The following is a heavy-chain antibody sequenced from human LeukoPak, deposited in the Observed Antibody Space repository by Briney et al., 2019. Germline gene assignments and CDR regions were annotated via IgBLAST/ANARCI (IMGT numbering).Heavy chain of an antibody. Sequence: PGGSLRLSCAASGFTFSSYSMNWVRQAPGKGLEWVSSISSSSYIYYADSVKGRFTISRDNAKNSLYLQMNSLRAEDTAVYYCARRRDIVVVPAAYNWFDPWGQGTLVTVSS. CDR1: GFTFSSYS. CDR2: ISSSSYI. J-gene: IGHJ5*02. V-gene: IGHV3-21*01. CDR3: ARRRDIVVVPAAYNWFDP. D-gene: IGHD2-2*01.